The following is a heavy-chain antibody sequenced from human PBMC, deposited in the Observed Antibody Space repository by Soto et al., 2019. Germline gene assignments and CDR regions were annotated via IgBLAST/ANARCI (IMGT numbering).Heavy chain of an antibody. V-gene: IGHV4-61*01. CDR2: IYYTGST. J-gene: IGHJ4*02. CDR1: GGSVSSASCY. CDR3: ARDVSVGATPYYFDF. Sequence: SETLSLTCTVSGGSVSSASCYWSWIRQPPGKGLEWIAYIYYTGSTDYNPSLKSRVTISVDTSKNQFSLKLSSVTAADTAVYYCARDVSVGATPYYFDFWGRGTLVTVSS. D-gene: IGHD1-26*01.